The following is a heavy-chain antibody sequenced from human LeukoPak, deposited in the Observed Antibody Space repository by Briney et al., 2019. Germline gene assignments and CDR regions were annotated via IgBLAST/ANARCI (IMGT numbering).Heavy chain of an antibody. V-gene: IGHV1-2*02. D-gene: IGHD3-9*01. CDR2: INPNSGGT. CDR3: ARGERYFDHPLVGY. J-gene: IGHJ4*02. Sequence: ASVTVSCKASGYTFTSYDINWVRQATGQGLEWMGWINPNSGGTNYAQKFQGRVTMTRDTSISTAYMELNSLRAEDTAVYYCARGERYFDHPLVGYWGQGTLVTVSS. CDR1: GYTFTSYD.